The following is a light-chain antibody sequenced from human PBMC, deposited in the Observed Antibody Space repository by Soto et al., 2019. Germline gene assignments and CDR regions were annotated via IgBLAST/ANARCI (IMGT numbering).Light chain of an antibody. CDR3: QQSYPTLALT. Sequence: DIQVTQSPSSVSASVGDRVTITCRASQDISHYLAWYQQKPGKAPKLLIYGASSLQSGVPSRFSGSGSGTDFTLTISSLQPEDFATFYCQQSYPTLALTFGGGTKVEIK. V-gene: IGKV1D-12*01. J-gene: IGKJ4*01. CDR1: QDISHY. CDR2: GAS.